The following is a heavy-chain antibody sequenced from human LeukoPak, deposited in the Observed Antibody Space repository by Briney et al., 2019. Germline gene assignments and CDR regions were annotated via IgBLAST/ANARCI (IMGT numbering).Heavy chain of an antibody. CDR2: IYYSTST. CDR1: GGSITSSIDY. D-gene: IGHD2-2*02. CDR3: ARHQCSGTRCYNFYFYGMDV. V-gene: IGHV4-39*01. J-gene: IGHJ6*02. Sequence: SETLSLTCTVSGGSITSSIDYWGWVRQPPGKGLEWIATIYYSTSTQYNPSLKSRVTMSVDTSKNQFSQKLSSMTAADTAVYYCARHQCSGTRCYNFYFYGMDVWGQGTTVTVSS.